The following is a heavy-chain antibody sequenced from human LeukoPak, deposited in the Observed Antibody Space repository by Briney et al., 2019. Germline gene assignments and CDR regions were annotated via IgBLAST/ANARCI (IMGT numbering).Heavy chain of an antibody. CDR1: GFTFSSYW. CDR3: ARARLAVAGYDY. CDR2: INSDGSST. J-gene: IGHJ4*02. D-gene: IGHD6-19*01. Sequence: QPGGSLRLSCAASGFTFSSYWMHWVRQAPGKGLVWVSRINSDGSSTSYADSAKGRFTISRDNAKNTLYLQMNSLRAEDTAVYYCARARLAVAGYDYWGQGTLVTVSS. V-gene: IGHV3-74*01.